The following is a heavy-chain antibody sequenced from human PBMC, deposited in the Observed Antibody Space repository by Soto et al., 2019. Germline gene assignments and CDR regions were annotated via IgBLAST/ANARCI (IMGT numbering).Heavy chain of an antibody. CDR3: ARGAYSGSYAWYGMDV. Sequence: SVKVSCKASGGTFSSYAISWVRQAPGQGLEWMGGIIPIFGTANYAQKFQGRVTITADKSTSTAYMELSSLRSEDTAVYYCARGAYSGSYAWYGMDVWGQGTTVTVS. CDR1: GGTFSSYA. V-gene: IGHV1-69*06. J-gene: IGHJ6*02. CDR2: IIPIFGTA. D-gene: IGHD1-26*01.